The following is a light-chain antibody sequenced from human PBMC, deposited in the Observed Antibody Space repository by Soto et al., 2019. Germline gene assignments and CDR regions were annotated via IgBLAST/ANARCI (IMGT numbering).Light chain of an antibody. Sequence: EAVLTQSPGTLSLSPGERATLSCRASQTVSSSYIAWYQQKPGQAPRLLIYGASNRATGIPDRFSGSGSGTEFTLTTSRLEHEDVAVYYCQQYGTLPLYIFGQGTKLEIK. CDR3: QQYGTLPLYI. CDR1: QTVSSSY. J-gene: IGKJ2*01. V-gene: IGKV3-20*01. CDR2: GAS.